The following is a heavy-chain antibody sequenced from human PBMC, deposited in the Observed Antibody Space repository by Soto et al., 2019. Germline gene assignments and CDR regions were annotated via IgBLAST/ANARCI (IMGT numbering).Heavy chain of an antibody. Sequence: GGSLRLSCAASGFTFSNYGMHWVRQVPGKGLEWVAVISYDGDNKYYADSVKGRFTISRDNSKNTLYLQMNSLRPEDTAVYYCANGGTYYDFWSGPFNWGQGTLVTVSS. CDR1: GFTFSNYG. D-gene: IGHD3-3*01. CDR3: ANGGTYYDFWSGPFN. J-gene: IGHJ4*02. V-gene: IGHV3-30*18. CDR2: ISYDGDNK.